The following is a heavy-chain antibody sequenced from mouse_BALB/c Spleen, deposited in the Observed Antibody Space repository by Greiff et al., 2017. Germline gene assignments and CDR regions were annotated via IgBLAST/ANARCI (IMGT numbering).Heavy chain of an antibody. J-gene: IGHJ1*01. Sequence: EVNVVESGGGLVQPGGSLKLSCAASGFTFSSYGMSWVRQTPDKRLELVATINSNGGSTYYPDSVKGRFTISRDNAKNTLYLQMSSLKSEDTAMYYCARPLYYYGSSYWYFDAWGAGTTVTVSS. D-gene: IGHD1-1*01. CDR3: ARPLYYYGSSYWYFDA. V-gene: IGHV5-6-3*01. CDR1: GFTFSSYG. CDR2: INSNGGST.